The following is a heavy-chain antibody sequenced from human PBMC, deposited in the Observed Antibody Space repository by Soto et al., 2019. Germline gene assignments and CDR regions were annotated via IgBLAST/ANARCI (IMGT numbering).Heavy chain of an antibody. D-gene: IGHD2-2*01. CDR3: ARAGEGSTFSGYYMDV. V-gene: IGHV4-34*01. CDR1: GGSFSGYY. CDR2: INHSGST. Sequence: SETLSLTCAVYGGSFSGYYWSWIRQPPGKGLEWIGEINHSGSTNYNPSLKSRVTISVDTSKNQFSLKLSSVTAADTAVYYCARAGEGSTFSGYYMDVWGKGTTVTVSS. J-gene: IGHJ6*03.